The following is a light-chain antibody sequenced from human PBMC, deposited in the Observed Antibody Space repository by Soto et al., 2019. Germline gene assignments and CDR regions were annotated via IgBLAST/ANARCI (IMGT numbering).Light chain of an antibody. CDR3: CSYAVIQTLV. CDR2: DVS. Sequence: QSVLTQPRSVSGSPGQSVTISCTGSSSDVGSYNYVSWYQQHPGKGPQVIIYDVSKRPSGVPDRFSGSKSGNTASLSISGLLTADEADYYCCSYAVIQTLVFGGGTKVTVL. V-gene: IGLV2-11*01. J-gene: IGLJ2*01. CDR1: SSDVGSYNY.